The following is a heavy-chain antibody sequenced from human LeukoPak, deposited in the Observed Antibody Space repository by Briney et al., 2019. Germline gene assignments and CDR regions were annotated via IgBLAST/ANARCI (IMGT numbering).Heavy chain of an antibody. CDR3: ARHSYDILTGYTPPDY. V-gene: IGHV3-48*04. Sequence: RGSLRLSCAASGFTFSSYSMNWVRQAPGKGLEWVSYISSSSSTIYYADSVKGRFTISRDNAKNSLYLQMNSLRAEDTAVYCCARHSYDILTGYTPPDYWGQGTLVTVSS. D-gene: IGHD3-9*01. CDR2: ISSSSSTI. CDR1: GFTFSSYS. J-gene: IGHJ4*02.